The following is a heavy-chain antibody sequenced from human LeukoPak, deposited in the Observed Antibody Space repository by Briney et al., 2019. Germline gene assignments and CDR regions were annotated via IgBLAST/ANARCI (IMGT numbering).Heavy chain of an antibody. CDR2: INPNSGGT. D-gene: IGHD6-13*01. CDR3: ARARKAAAGTGNWFDP. Sequence: ASVKVSCKASGYTFTGYYMHWVRQAPGQGLEWMGWINPNSGGTNYVQKFQGRVTMTRDTSISTAYMELSRLRSDDTAVYYCARARKAAAGTGNWFDPWGQGTLVTVSS. V-gene: IGHV1-2*02. CDR1: GYTFTGYY. J-gene: IGHJ5*02.